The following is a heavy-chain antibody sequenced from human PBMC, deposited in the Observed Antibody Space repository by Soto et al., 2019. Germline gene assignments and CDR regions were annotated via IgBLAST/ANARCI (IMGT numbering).Heavy chain of an antibody. J-gene: IGHJ6*02. V-gene: IGHV4-34*01. CDR2: INHSGST. CDR3: ARGGGLGFTMVRGGVGRVSMDV. CDR1: GGSFSGYY. Sequence: QVQLQQWGAGLLKPSETLSLTCAVYGGSFSGYYWSWIRQPPGKGLEWIGEINHSGSTNYNPSLRCRVTISVDTSKHQFSLKLSSVTAADTAGYYCARGGGLGFTMVRGGVGRVSMDVWGQGTTVTVSS. D-gene: IGHD3-10*01.